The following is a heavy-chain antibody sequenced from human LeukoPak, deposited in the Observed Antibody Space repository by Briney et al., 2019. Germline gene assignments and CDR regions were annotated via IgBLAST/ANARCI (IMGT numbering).Heavy chain of an antibody. CDR1: GASISSGNSY. CDR3: VRGHNSGWSDFDY. CDR2: IYTSGRT. V-gene: IGHV4-61*02. Sequence: TQTLSLTCTVSGASISSGNSYWSWIRQPAGKGLEWIGRIYTSGRTNLNPALKSRVTLSLDTSKNQFSLNLTSVAAADTAVYYCVRGHNSGWSDFDYWGLGTLVTVSS. D-gene: IGHD6-19*01. J-gene: IGHJ4*02.